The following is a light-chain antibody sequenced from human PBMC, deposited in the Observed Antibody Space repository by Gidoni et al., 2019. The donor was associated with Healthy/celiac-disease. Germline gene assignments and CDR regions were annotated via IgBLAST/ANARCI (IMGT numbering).Light chain of an antibody. J-gene: IGKJ2*01. CDR2: GAS. CDR1: QSVSSSY. CDR3: QQYGSSSYT. Sequence: DIVLTQSPGTLSLSPGERATLSCRASQSVSSSYFTWYQQKPGQAPRLLIYGASSRATGIPDRFSGSGSGTDFTLTISRLEPEDFAVYYCQQYGSSSYTFGQGTKLEIK. V-gene: IGKV3-20*01.